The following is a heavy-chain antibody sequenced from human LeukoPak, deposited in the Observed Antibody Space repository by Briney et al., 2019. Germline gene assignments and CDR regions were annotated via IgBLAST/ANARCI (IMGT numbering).Heavy chain of an antibody. D-gene: IGHD3-22*01. V-gene: IGHV4-30-2*01. CDR1: GGSISSGGYS. CDR3: ARGGYYDSSGSYDY. Sequence: PSQTLSLTCAVSGGSISSGGYSWSWIRQPPGKGLEWIGYIYHSGSTYYNPSLKSRVTISVDRSENQFSLKLSSVTAADTAVYYCARGGYYDSSGSYDYWGQGTLVTVSS. CDR2: IYHSGST. J-gene: IGHJ4*02.